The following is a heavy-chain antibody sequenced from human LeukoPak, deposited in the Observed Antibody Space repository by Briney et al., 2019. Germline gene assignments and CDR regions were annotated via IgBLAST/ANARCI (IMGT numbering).Heavy chain of an antibody. Sequence: GGSLRLSCAASGFTFSSYGMHWVRQAPGKGMEWGAVIWYDGSKKYYADSVKGRFTISRDNSKNTVYLQMNRLRGEDTDVYYCSRAAYIVSSYDAFYIWGQGTMVTVSS. V-gene: IGHV3-33*01. D-gene: IGHD1-26*01. CDR2: IWYDGSKK. CDR1: GFTFSSYG. CDR3: SRAAYIVSSYDAFYI. J-gene: IGHJ3*02.